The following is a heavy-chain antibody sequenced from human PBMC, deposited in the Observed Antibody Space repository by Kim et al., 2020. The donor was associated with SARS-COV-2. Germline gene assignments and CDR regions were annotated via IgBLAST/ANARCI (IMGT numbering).Heavy chain of an antibody. J-gene: IGHJ4*02. Sequence: SETLSLTCAVYGGSFSGYYWSWIRQPPGKGLEWIGEINHSGSTNYNPSLKSRVTISVDTYKNQFSLKLSSVTAADTAVYYCARPDGRDGYNYRGYYFDYWGQGTLVTVSS. V-gene: IGHV4-34*01. D-gene: IGHD5-12*01. CDR3: ARPDGRDGYNYRGYYFDY. CDR1: GGSFSGYY. CDR2: INHSGST.